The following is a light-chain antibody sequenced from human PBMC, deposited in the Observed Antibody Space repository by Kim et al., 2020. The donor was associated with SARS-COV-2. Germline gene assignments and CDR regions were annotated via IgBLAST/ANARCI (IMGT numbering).Light chain of an antibody. CDR2: DAS. Sequence: AYVGDRVTITCQASQDISNYLNWYQQKPGKAPKLLIYDASNLETGVPSRFSGSGSGTEFTFTISSLQPEDIATYDCQQYDNLPYTFGQGTKLEI. V-gene: IGKV1-33*01. CDR1: QDISNY. J-gene: IGKJ2*01. CDR3: QQYDNLPYT.